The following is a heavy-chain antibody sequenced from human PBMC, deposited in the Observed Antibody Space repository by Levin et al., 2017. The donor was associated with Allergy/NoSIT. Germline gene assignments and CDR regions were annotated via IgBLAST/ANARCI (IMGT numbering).Heavy chain of an antibody. CDR1: GYTFTSYD. CDR2: MNPNSGNT. J-gene: IGHJ4*02. Sequence: ASVKVSCKASGYTFTSYDFNWVRQATGQGLEWMGWMNPNSGNTGYAQKFQGRVTMTRNTSISTAYMELSSLRSEDTAVYYCARNLPLTGDLDYWGQGTLVTVSS. D-gene: IGHD7-27*01. V-gene: IGHV1-8*01. CDR3: ARNLPLTGDLDY.